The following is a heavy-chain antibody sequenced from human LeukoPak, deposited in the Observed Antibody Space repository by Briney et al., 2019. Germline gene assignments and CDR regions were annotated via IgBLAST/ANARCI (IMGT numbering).Heavy chain of an antibody. Sequence: SVKLSCKASGGTFSSYAISWVRQAPGQGLEWMGGIIPIFGTANYAQKFQGRVTITADESTSTAYMELSSLRSEDTAVYYCARSLWSGYYHYYYYYMDVWGKGTTVTVSS. CDR2: IIPIFGTA. J-gene: IGHJ6*03. D-gene: IGHD3-3*01. V-gene: IGHV1-69*13. CDR3: ARSLWSGYYHYYYYYMDV. CDR1: GGTFSSYA.